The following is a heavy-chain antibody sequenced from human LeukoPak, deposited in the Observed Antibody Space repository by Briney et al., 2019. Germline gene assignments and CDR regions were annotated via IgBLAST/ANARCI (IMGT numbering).Heavy chain of an antibody. V-gene: IGHV1-24*01. J-gene: IGHJ5*02. CDR1: GYTLTELS. Sequence: GASVKVSCKVSGYTLTELSMHWVRQAPGKGLEWMGGFDPEDGETIYAQKFQGRVTMTEDTSTDTAYKGLSSLRSEDTAVYYCGATNDPPQLVRGALFAWGQGTLVTVSS. D-gene: IGHD6-13*01. CDR2: FDPEDGET. CDR3: GATNDPPQLVRGALFA.